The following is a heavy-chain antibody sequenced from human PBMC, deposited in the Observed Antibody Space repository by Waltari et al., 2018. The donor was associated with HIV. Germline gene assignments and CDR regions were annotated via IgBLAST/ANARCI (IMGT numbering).Heavy chain of an antibody. V-gene: IGHV1-69*01. J-gene: IGHJ4*02. CDR3: ARGLDGDPGEN. CDR2: IIPIFGTA. Sequence: QVQLVQSGAEVKKPGSSVKVSCKASGGTFSSYAISWVGQAPGQGLEWMGGIIPIFGTANYAQKCQGRGTITADEATSTAYMERSSLRSEDAAVYYCARGLDGDPGENWGQGTFVTVAS. CDR1: GGTFSSYA. D-gene: IGHD4-17*01.